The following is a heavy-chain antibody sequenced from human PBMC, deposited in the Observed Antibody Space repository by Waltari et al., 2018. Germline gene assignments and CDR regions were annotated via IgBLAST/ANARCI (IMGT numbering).Heavy chain of an antibody. CDR2: SNPNSGGT. J-gene: IGHJ3*02. CDR1: GYTFTGSY. V-gene: IGHV1-2*06. CDR3: ARGGIRQLDRLDAFDI. Sequence: QVQLVQSGAEVKKPGASVKVSCKASGYTFTGSYMHWVQQAPGQGLEWMGRSNPNSGGTNYAQKFQGRVTMTRDTSISTAYMELSRLRSDDTAVYYCARGGIRQLDRLDAFDIWGQGTMVTVSS. D-gene: IGHD6-13*01.